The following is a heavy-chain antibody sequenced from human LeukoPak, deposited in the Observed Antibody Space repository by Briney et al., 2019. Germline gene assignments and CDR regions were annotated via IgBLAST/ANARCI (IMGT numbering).Heavy chain of an antibody. V-gene: IGHV4-39*07. Sequence: PSETLSLTCTVSGASISSSRFYWGWIRQPPGQGLEWVGSIHYVGSTYHNPSFQNRVTISVDTSKNQFSLRLRSVTAADTAMYYCARDVDSYSLGRGPFGDWGQGTLVAVSS. J-gene: IGHJ4*02. CDR2: IHYVGST. CDR3: ARDVDSYSLGRGPFGD. CDR1: GASISSSRFY. D-gene: IGHD3-16*01.